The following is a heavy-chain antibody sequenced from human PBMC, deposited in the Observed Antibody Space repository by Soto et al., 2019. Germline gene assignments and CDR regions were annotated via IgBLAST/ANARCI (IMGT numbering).Heavy chain of an antibody. CDR2: IDPSDSYT. CDR1: GYSFTSYW. D-gene: IGHD6-13*01. Sequence: EVQLVQPGAEVKKPGESLRISCKGSGYSFTSYWISWVRQMPGKGLEWMGRIDPSDSYTNYSPSFQGHVTISADKSISTAYLQWSSLKASDTAMYYCARLQPAAGDNDLTFDYWGQGILVTVSS. V-gene: IGHV5-10-1*01. CDR3: ARLQPAAGDNDLTFDY. J-gene: IGHJ4*02.